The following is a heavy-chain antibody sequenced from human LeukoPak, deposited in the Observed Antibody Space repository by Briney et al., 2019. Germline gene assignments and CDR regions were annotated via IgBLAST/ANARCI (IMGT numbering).Heavy chain of an antibody. V-gene: IGHV4-39*01. D-gene: IGHD4-17*01. Sequence: SETLSLTCTVSRASISSSNYYWGWIRQPPGKGLECICSIHYIGTTYYNPSLKSRVTIFADTSKNQFSLKLSSVTAADTDVYYCARQATHDYGDPSYWYFDLWGRGTLVTVSS. J-gene: IGHJ2*01. CDR1: RASISSSNYY. CDR3: ARQATHDYGDPSYWYFDL. CDR2: IHYIGTT.